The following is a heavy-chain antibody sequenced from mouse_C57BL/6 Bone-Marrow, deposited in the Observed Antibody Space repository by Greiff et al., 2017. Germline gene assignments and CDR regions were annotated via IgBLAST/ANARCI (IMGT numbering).Heavy chain of an antibody. Sequence: VQLKESGAELVRPGASVTLSCTASGFNIKDDYMHWVKQRPEQGLEWIGWIDPENGDTEYASKFQGKATITADTSSNTAYLQLSSLTSEDTAVYYCTTVYYFDYWGQGTTLTVSS. J-gene: IGHJ2*01. CDR3: TTVYYFDY. CDR2: IDPENGDT. CDR1: GFNIKDDY. V-gene: IGHV14-4*01.